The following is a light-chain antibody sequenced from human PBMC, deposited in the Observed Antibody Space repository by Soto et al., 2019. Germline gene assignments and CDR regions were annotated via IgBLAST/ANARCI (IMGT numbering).Light chain of an antibody. V-gene: IGKV3-20*01. CDR1: QSVSSSY. CDR3: PQYGSSTPT. CDR2: GAS. Sequence: EIVLTQSPGTLSLSPGERATLSCRASQSVSSSYLAWYQQKPGQAPRLLIYGASSRATGIPDRFSGSGSGTDFPLTISRLEAEDFAVYYCPQYGSSTPTFGPGTKVEIK. J-gene: IGKJ1*01.